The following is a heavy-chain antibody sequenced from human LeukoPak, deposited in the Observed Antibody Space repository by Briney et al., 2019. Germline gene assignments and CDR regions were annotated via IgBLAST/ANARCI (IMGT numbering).Heavy chain of an antibody. CDR1: GFTFSSSA. CDR2: ISGSGVST. Sequence: GVSLRLSCAASGFTFSSSAMSWVRQAPGKGLEWVSGISGSGVSTYYAGSVKGRFTISRDNSKNTLFLQVNSLRAEDTAIYYCANGRGDYERVTRFDYWGQGTLVTVSS. D-gene: IGHD4-17*01. V-gene: IGHV3-23*01. J-gene: IGHJ4*02. CDR3: ANGRGDYERVTRFDY.